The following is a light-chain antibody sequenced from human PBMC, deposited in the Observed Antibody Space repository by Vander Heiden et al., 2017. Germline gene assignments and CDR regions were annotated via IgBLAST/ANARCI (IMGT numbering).Light chain of an antibody. J-gene: IGLJ2*01. CDR1: SSDVGGYNY. CDR3: SSYTSSSTLNV. Sequence: QSALPQPASVYRVPGQSITISCTGTSSDVGGYNYVSWHQQRSATASKLRSEDVSNRPSWVSNRFSGSKSGNTASLTISGLQAEDEADYYCSSYTSSSTLNVFGGGTKLTVL. CDR2: DVS. V-gene: IGLV2-14*01.